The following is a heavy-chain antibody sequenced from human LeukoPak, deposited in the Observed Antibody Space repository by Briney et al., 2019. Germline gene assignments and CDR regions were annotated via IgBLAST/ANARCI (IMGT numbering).Heavy chain of an antibody. CDR3: ARHAAIRNYVGSLDQ. D-gene: IGHD3-10*01. Sequence: TSETLSLTCAVYGGSFSGYYWSWIRQPPGKGLEWIGEINHSGSTNYNPSLKSRLTISVDTSKNQFSLEMTSVTAADTAVYYGARHAAIRNYVGSLDQWSRGTLVTVSS. CDR1: GGSFSGYY. V-gene: IGHV4-34*01. CDR2: INHSGST. J-gene: IGHJ4*02.